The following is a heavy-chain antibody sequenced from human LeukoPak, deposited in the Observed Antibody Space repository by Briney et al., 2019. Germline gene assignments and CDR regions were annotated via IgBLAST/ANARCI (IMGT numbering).Heavy chain of an antibody. J-gene: IGHJ4*02. CDR2: INPSGGGT. V-gene: IGHV1-46*01. Sequence: ASVKVSCKASGYTFTSYYMHWVRQAPGQGLEWMGIINPSGGGTSYAQKFQGRVTMTRDTSTSTVYMELSSLRAEDTAVYYCARGRGDNYGVDWGQGTLVTVSS. CDR3: ARGRGDNYGVD. CDR1: GYTFTSYY. D-gene: IGHD5-18*01.